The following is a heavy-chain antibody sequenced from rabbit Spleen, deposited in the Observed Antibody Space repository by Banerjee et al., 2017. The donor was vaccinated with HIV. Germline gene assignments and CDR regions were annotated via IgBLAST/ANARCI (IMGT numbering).Heavy chain of an antibody. J-gene: IGHJ6*01. D-gene: IGHD8-1*01. CDR2: IDTGSSGST. V-gene: IGHV1S40*01. CDR3: ARDTGTSFSTYGMDL. CDR1: GFTLSSNYY. Sequence: QSLEESGGDLVKPGASLTLTCTASGFTLSSNYYMCWVRQAPGKGLEWIACIDTGSSGSTYYASWATGRFTISKTSSTTVTLQMTSLTAADTATYFCARDTGTSFSTYGMDLWGQGTLVTVS.